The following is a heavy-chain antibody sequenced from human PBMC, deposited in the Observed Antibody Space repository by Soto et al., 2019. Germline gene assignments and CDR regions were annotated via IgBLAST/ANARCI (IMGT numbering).Heavy chain of an antibody. CDR3: TTVKNSNYLWGDYYGMDV. CDR2: IKSKTDGGTT. Sequence: VGSLRLSCAASGFTFSNAWMSWVRQAPGKGLEWVGRIKSKTDGGTTDYAAPVKGRFTISRDDSKNTLYLQMNSLKTEDTAVYYCTTVKNSNYLWGDYYGMDVWGQGTTVTVS. D-gene: IGHD4-4*01. J-gene: IGHJ6*02. V-gene: IGHV3-15*01. CDR1: GFTFSNAW.